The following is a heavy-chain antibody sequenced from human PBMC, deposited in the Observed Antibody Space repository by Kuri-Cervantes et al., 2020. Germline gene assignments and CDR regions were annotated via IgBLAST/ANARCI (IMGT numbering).Heavy chain of an antibody. CDR2: VYPGNSET. CDR3: AKSSSWDNSAWFDP. CDR1: GYAFSSYW. Sequence: GVSLKISCRASGYAFSSYWIAWVRQMPGKGLEWVAMVYPGNSETRYSPSLQGQVTVSADKSTSTAYLQWSSLEASDTAMYYCAKSSSWDNSAWFDPWGQGTLVTVSS. V-gene: IGHV5-51*01. D-gene: IGHD5-24*01. J-gene: IGHJ5*02.